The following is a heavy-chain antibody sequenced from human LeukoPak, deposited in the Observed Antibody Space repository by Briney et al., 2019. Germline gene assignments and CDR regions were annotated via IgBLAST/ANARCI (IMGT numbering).Heavy chain of an antibody. D-gene: IGHD1-26*01. V-gene: IGHV3-30*06. CDR2: ISYDGSNK. CDR3: ARGPGPIAGAKNPFDI. CDR1: GFTFNSHG. J-gene: IGHJ3*02. Sequence: PGRSLRLSCAASGFTFNSHGMHWVRQAPGKGLEWVAVISYDGSNKYYADSVKGRFTISGDKSKNTLYLQMNSLRPEDTAVYYCARGPGPIAGAKNPFDIWGQGTMVTVSS.